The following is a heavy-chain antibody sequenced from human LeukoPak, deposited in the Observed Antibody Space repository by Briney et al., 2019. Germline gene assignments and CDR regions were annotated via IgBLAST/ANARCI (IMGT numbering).Heavy chain of an antibody. V-gene: IGHV3-30*03. J-gene: IGHJ4*02. D-gene: IGHD3-10*01. CDR2: ISYDGSNK. CDR1: GFTFSSYG. CDR3: ARGGYYYPSGSYYLVY. Sequence: SGGSLRLSCAASGFTFSSYGMHWVRQAPGKGLEWVAVISYDGSNKYYADSVKGRFTISRDNSKNTLFLQMNSLRAEDTAVYYCARGGYYYPSGSYYLVYWGQGTLVTVSS.